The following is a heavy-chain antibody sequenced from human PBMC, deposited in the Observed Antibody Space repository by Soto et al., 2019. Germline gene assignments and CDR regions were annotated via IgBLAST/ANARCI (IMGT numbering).Heavy chain of an antibody. CDR3: ARAVTTLYYYYGMDV. Sequence: QVKLVQSGAEVKKPGASVKVSCKASGYTFTSYDVNWVRQATGQGLEWMGWMNPNSGNTGYAQKFQGRVTMTRNTSISTAYMELSSLRSEDTAVYYCARAVTTLYYYYGMDVWGQGTTVTVSS. CDR2: MNPNSGNT. CDR1: GYTFTSYD. V-gene: IGHV1-8*01. J-gene: IGHJ6*02. D-gene: IGHD4-17*01.